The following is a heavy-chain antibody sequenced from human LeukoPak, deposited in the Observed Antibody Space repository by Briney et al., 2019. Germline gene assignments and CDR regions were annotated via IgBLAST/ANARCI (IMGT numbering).Heavy chain of an antibody. V-gene: IGHV5-51*01. CDR2: IYPGDSDT. CDR3: ARQGVYFSDSSAFYH. CDR1: GYRFTNHW. D-gene: IGHD3-22*01. J-gene: IGHJ4*02. Sequence: GESLKISCKASGYRFTNHWIAWVRQMPGKGLELMGSIYPGDSDTRYSPSFQSQITISADKSVATAYLQWSSLKASDTAIYYCARQGVYFSDSSAFYHWGQGTLITVSS.